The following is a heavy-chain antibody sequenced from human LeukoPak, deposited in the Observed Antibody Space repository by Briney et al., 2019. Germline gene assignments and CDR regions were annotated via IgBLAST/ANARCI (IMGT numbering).Heavy chain of an antibody. V-gene: IGHV3-74*01. CDR2: INSDGSST. CDR1: GFTFSSYW. J-gene: IGHJ4*02. D-gene: IGHD3-16*01. CDR3: ARGGGMLVRSYDY. Sequence: SGGSLRLSCAASGFTFSSYWMHWVRQAPGKGLVWVSRINSDGSSTSYADSVKGRFTISKDNAKNTLYLQMNSLRAEDTAVYYCARGGGMLVRSYDYWGQGTLVTVSS.